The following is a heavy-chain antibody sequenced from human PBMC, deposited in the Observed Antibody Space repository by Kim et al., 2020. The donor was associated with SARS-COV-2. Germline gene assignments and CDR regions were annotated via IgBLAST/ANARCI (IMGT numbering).Heavy chain of an antibody. CDR1: GFTFSSYW. CDR2: IKQDGSEK. D-gene: IGHD6-19*01. V-gene: IGHV3-7*03. J-gene: IGHJ4*02. Sequence: GGSLRLSCAASGFTFSSYWMSWVRQAPGKGLEWVANIKQDGSEKYYVDSVKGRFTISRDNAKNSLYLQMNSLRAEDTAVYYCARDRDGAVADAYYFDYWGQGTLVTVSS. CDR3: ARDRDGAVADAYYFDY.